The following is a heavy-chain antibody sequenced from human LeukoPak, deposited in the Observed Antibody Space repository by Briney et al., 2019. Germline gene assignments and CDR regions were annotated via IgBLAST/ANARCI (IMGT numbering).Heavy chain of an antibody. CDR3: ARRSPNSGWPD. J-gene: IGHJ4*02. V-gene: IGHV4-34*01. D-gene: IGHD5-12*01. Sequence: PSETLSLTCAVYGGSFSGYYWSWIRQPPGKGLEWIGEINHSGSTNYNPSLKSRVTISVDTSKNQFSLKLSSVTATDTAVYYCARRSPNSGWPDWGQGTLVTVSS. CDR1: GGSFSGYY. CDR2: INHSGST.